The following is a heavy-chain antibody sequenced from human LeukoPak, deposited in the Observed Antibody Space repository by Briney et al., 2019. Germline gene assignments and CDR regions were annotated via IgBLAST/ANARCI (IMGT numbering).Heavy chain of an antibody. CDR2: ISAYNGNT. V-gene: IGHV1-18*01. J-gene: IGHJ6*02. Sequence: ASVKVSCKASGYTFTSYGISWVRQAPGQGLEWMGWISAYNGNTNYAQKLQARVTMTTDTSTSTAYMELRSLRSDDTAVYYCARRSDFWSGLGYYYGMDVWGQGTTVTVSS. CDR3: ARRSDFWSGLGYYYGMDV. D-gene: IGHD3-3*01. CDR1: GYTFTSYG.